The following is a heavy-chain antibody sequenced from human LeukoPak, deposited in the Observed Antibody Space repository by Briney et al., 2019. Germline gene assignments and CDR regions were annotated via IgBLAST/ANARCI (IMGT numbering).Heavy chain of an antibody. Sequence: GASLKLSCTASGFTFTAYYMHWVRQAPGQGLEWMGWINPNSSGTNYAEKLKGRFTMTRDTAISTPYMELSSLRAEDTAVYYCARTLVRYLDRHYYMDVWGKGTTVTVSS. D-gene: IGHD3-3*01. CDR2: INPNSSGT. CDR1: GFTFTAYY. J-gene: IGHJ6*03. V-gene: IGHV1-2*02. CDR3: ARTLVRYLDRHYYMDV.